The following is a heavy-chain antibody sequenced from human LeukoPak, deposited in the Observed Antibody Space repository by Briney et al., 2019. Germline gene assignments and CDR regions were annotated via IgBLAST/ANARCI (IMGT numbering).Heavy chain of an antibody. Sequence: GGSLRLSCAAAGFNFSSYWMTWVRQAPGKGLEWVANIKQDGTEKYCVDSVKGRFTISRDNAKNSLYLQMNSLRDVDTAVYFCARPTAVTLVDAFNIWGLGTMVTVSS. CDR3: ARPTAVTLVDAFNI. CDR1: GFNFSSYW. J-gene: IGHJ3*02. V-gene: IGHV3-7*04. CDR2: IKQDGTEK. D-gene: IGHD4-17*01.